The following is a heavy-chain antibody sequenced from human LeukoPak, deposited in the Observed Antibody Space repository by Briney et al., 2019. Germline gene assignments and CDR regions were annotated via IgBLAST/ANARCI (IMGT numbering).Heavy chain of an antibody. V-gene: IGHV3-21*01. CDR3: ARGVGLGGWFDP. D-gene: IGHD3-16*01. CDR1: GFTFSTYS. Sequence: GGSLRLSCSASGFTFSTYSMNWVRQAPGKGLEWVSSISSSSRHIYYADSVKGRFTISRDNAKNSLYLQMNSLRVEHTAVYYCARGVGLGGWFDPWGQGTLVTVSS. CDR2: ISSSSRHI. J-gene: IGHJ5*02.